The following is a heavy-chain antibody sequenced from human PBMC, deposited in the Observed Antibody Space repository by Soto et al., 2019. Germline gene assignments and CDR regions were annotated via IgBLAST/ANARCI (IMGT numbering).Heavy chain of an antibody. CDR2: ISNSGST. CDR1: GGSVNSGSYY. V-gene: IGHV4-61*01. D-gene: IGHD2-15*01. J-gene: IGHJ6*02. Sequence: SDALSLTCTFSGGSVNSGSYYWSWIRQPPGEGRGGIGYISNSGSTNHNPSRNSRITISVDTTTNQVPLKLGSVTAADSDVYYCARVAYGRYHHYGMDVWGQGTTVTVSS. CDR3: ARVAYGRYHHYGMDV.